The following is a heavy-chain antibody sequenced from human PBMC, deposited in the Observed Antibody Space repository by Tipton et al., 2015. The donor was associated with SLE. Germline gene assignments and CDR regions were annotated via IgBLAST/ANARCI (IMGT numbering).Heavy chain of an antibody. CDR1: GGSFSGYY. Sequence: LRLSCAVYGGSFSGYYWSWIRQPPGKGLEWIGEINHSGSTNYNPSLKSRVTISVDTSKNKFSLKLSSVTAADTAVYYCARGVKSRAAAGVFDYWGQGTLVSVSS. CDR2: INHSGST. V-gene: IGHV4-34*01. J-gene: IGHJ4*02. D-gene: IGHD6-13*01. CDR3: ARGVKSRAAAGVFDY.